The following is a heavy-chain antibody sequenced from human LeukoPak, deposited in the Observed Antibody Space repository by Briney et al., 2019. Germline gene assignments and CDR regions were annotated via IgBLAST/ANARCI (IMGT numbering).Heavy chain of an antibody. J-gene: IGHJ4*02. V-gene: IGHV4-59*12. CDR1: GGSISSYY. Sequence: SETLSLTCTVSGGSISSYYWSWIRQPPGKGLEWIGYIYYSGSTNYNPSLKSRVTISVDTSKNQFSLKLSSVTAADTAVYYCARESYDSRGYSFDYWGQGTLVTVSS. CDR2: IYYSGST. D-gene: IGHD3-22*01. CDR3: ARESYDSRGYSFDY.